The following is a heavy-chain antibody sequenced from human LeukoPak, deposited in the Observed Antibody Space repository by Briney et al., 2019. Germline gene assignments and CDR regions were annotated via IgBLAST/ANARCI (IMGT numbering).Heavy chain of an antibody. V-gene: IGHV1-69*05. CDR1: GGTFSSYA. Sequence: SVTVSCKASGGTFSSYAISWVRQAPGQGLEWMGRIIPIFGTTNYAQKFQGRVTITTDESTSTAYMELSSLRSEDTAVYYCARVGSSGLFDYWGQGTLVTVSS. CDR2: IIPIFGTT. D-gene: IGHD6-19*01. J-gene: IGHJ4*02. CDR3: ARVGSSGLFDY.